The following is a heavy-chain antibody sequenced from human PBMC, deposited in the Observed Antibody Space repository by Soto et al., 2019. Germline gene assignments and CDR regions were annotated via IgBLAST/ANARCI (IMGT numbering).Heavy chain of an antibody. J-gene: IGHJ4*02. V-gene: IGHV1-46*03. CDR1: GYTFTSCY. CDR2: INPSGGST. Sequence: ASVKVSCEASGYTFTSCYMHWVQQATGQGLEWMGIINPSGGSTSYAQKFQGRVTMTRDTSTSTVYMELSSLRSEDTAVYYCARVGYCSGGSCYKLFDYWRQGTLVTVSS. CDR3: ARVGYCSGGSCYKLFDY. D-gene: IGHD2-15*01.